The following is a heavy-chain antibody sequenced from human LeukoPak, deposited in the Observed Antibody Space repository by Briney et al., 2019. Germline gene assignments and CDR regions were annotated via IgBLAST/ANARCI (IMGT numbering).Heavy chain of an antibody. CDR3: ATYSSLNRREFQY. J-gene: IGHJ1*01. CDR2: MYTDGQT. D-gene: IGHD3-22*01. Sequence: GGSLRLSCAASGFTVSNNYISWVRQAPGKGLECVAFMYTDGQTSYADSVKGRFTISRGDSENTVSLQMVNLRVEDTAVYYCATYSSLNRREFQYWGQGTLLTVSS. CDR1: GFTVSNNY. V-gene: IGHV3-66*01.